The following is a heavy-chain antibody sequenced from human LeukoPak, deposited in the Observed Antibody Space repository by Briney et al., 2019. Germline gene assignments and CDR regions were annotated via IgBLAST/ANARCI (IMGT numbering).Heavy chain of an antibody. Sequence: AGGSLRLSCAASGFPFNNYAMSWVRQAPGKGLEWVSAISDNGGDTKYADSVKGRFTISRDNSKNTLYLQMNSLRAEDTAIYYCGKDWKLDYWGQGTLVTVSP. CDR2: ISDNGGDT. CDR1: GFPFNNYA. J-gene: IGHJ4*02. D-gene: IGHD1-1*01. CDR3: GKDWKLDY. V-gene: IGHV3-23*01.